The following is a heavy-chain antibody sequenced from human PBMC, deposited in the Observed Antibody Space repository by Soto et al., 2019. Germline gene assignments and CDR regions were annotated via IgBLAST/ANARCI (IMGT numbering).Heavy chain of an antibody. CDR3: ARNPPGPVDFDV. Sequence: SDTLSRTSNVSWGSIKNYDVGLIRQSPGKRLEWIAHIYSSGSAHFSPSLQSRVTISLGPSENQLSLSLASVTAADTAVYYCARNPPGPVDFDVWGPGTLVNVS. V-gene: IGHV4-59*07. CDR1: WGSIKNYD. J-gene: IGHJ4*02. CDR2: IYSSGSA.